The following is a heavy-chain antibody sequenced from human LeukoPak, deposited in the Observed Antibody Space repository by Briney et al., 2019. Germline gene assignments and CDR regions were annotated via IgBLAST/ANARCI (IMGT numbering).Heavy chain of an antibody. Sequence: GGSLRLSCAASGFTFSSYDMHWVRHATGKGLEWVSAIGTAGDTYYPGSVKGRFTISRENAKNSLYLQMNSLRAEDTAVYYCARDEVGGPLKYWGQGILVTVSS. CDR1: GFTFSSYD. CDR3: ARDEVGGPLKY. D-gene: IGHD1-26*01. J-gene: IGHJ4*02. CDR2: IGTAGDT. V-gene: IGHV3-13*01.